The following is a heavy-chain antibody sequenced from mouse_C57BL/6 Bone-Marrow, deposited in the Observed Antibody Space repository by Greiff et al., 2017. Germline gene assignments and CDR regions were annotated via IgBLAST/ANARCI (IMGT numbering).Heavy chain of an antibody. Sequence: VHLVESGPGLVAPSQSLSITCTVSGFSLTSYGVHWVRQPPGKGLEWLVVIWSDGSTTYNSALKSRLSISKDNSKSQVFLKMNSLQTDDTAMYYCARYPGIYYDAIDYWGQGTSVTVSS. V-gene: IGHV2-6*03. D-gene: IGHD4-1*01. J-gene: IGHJ4*01. CDR2: IWSDGST. CDR1: GFSLTSYG. CDR3: ARYPGIYYDAIDY.